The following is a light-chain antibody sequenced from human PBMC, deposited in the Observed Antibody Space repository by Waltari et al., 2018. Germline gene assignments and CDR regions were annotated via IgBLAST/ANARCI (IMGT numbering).Light chain of an antibody. J-gene: IGLJ1*01. CDR2: QDS. Sequence: SYELTQPPSVSVSPGQPASITCSGDKLGDKYACWYQQKPGQSPVLVTYQDSKRPSGIPERFSGSNSGNTATLTISGTQAMDEADYYCQAWDSSTGVFGTGTKVTVL. CDR1: KLGDKY. CDR3: QAWDSSTGV. V-gene: IGLV3-1*01.